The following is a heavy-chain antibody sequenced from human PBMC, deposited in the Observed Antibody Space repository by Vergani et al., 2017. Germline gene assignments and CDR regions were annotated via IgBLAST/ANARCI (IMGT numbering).Heavy chain of an antibody. D-gene: IGHD5-24*01. CDR3: AKSXWLQHFGAHYFDS. Sequence: EVQLLESGGRLVQPGGSLRLSCVASGFAFSRYAMSWVRQAPGKGLEWVSGLTASGSGISYADSVRGRFTISRDNSKNTLFLQMDSLRAEDTAVYYCAKSXWLQHFGAHYFDSWGQGILVTVSS. CDR2: LTASGSGI. J-gene: IGHJ4*02. V-gene: IGHV3-23*01. CDR1: GFAFSRYA.